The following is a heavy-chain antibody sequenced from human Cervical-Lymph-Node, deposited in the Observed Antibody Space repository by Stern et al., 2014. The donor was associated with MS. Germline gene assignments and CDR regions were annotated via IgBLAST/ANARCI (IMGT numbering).Heavy chain of an antibody. Sequence: QLQLQESGPGLVRPSETLSLTCTVSGGSINTHFWSWIRQPPGKGLEWIGYDDHGGIPHHNPSLMSRVSISIEPSKNPFSLKLSSVTAADTAVYYCARDRGGTPGDYFDYWGQGTLVTVSS. J-gene: IGHJ4*02. CDR1: GGSINTHF. D-gene: IGHD3-10*01. CDR3: ARDRGGTPGDYFDY. CDR2: DDHGGIP. V-gene: IGHV4-59*11.